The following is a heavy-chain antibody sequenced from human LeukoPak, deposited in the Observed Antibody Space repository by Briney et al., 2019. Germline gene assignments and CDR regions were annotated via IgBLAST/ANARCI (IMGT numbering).Heavy chain of an antibody. CDR2: VSYAGNND. CDR3: ARAGFGFGRFFDY. D-gene: IGHD3-16*01. CDR1: GFTFSNYA. V-gene: IGHV3-30-3*01. J-gene: IGHJ4*02. Sequence: PGGSLRLSCAASGFTFSNYAMHWVRQAPGKGLEWVAAVSYAGNNDFYADSVKGRFTISRANSKNTLFLQMNSLRAEDTAVYYCARAGFGFGRFFDYWGQGTLVTVSS.